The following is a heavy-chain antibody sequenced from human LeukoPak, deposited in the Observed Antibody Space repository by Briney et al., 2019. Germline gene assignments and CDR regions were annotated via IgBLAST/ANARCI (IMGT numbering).Heavy chain of an antibody. CDR2: VDGSGGSK. Sequence: PGGSLRLSCAASGFTFSEYAMSWGRQAPRKGLEWGSAVDGSGGSKYYADSMKDRFTIYRDNSKNTVYLKMNSLRADDTAVYYCAKPIVPSAISGAAFDIWGQGTMVTVSS. J-gene: IGHJ3*02. V-gene: IGHV3-23*01. CDR3: AKPIVPSAISGAAFDI. CDR1: GFTFSEYA. D-gene: IGHD3-10*01.